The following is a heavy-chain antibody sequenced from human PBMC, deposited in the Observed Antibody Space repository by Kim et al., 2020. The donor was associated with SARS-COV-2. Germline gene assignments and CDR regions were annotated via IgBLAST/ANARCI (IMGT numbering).Heavy chain of an antibody. V-gene: IGHV3-64*01. Sequence: GGSLRLSCAASGFSFSSYSMHWVRQAPGKGLEYVSAISGDGVGTYYANSVKGRFIVSRDNSKNTLYLQMGSLRAEDVAVYYCARTVFPGGAYFFDSWGQG. CDR3: ARTVFPGGAYFFDS. CDR2: ISGDGVGT. CDR1: GFSFSSYS. J-gene: IGHJ4*02. D-gene: IGHD2-21*02.